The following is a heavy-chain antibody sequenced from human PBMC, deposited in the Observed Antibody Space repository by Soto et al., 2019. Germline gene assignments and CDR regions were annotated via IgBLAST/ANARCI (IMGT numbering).Heavy chain of an antibody. J-gene: IGHJ4*02. CDR2: IYYSGST. CDR1: GGSISSGGYY. CDR3: AGSPSSIHFDY. Sequence: SETLSLTCTASGGSISSGGYYWSWIRQHPGKGLEWIGYIYYSGSTYYNPSLKSRVTISVDTSKNQFSLKLSSVPAADTAVYYCAGSPSSIHFDYWGQGTLVTVSS. D-gene: IGHD1-26*01. V-gene: IGHV4-31*03.